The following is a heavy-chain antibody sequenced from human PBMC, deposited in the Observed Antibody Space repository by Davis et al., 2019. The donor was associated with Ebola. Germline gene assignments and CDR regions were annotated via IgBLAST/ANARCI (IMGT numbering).Heavy chain of an antibody. CDR3: AREGRWGSGWYDY. V-gene: IGHV6-1*01. Sequence: SQTFSLTCAISGDSVSSNSAAWNWIRQSPSRGLEWLGRTYYRSKWYNDYAVSVKSRITINPDTSKNQFPLQLNSVTPEDTAVNYCAREGRWGSGWYDYWGQGTLVTVSS. CDR1: GDSVSSNSAA. CDR2: TYYRSKWYN. J-gene: IGHJ4*02. D-gene: IGHD6-19*01.